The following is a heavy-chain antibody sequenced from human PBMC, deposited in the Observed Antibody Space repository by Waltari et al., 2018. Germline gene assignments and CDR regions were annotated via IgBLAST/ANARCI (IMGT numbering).Heavy chain of an antibody. V-gene: IGHV2-5*02. CDR3: AHSGHFWSDFYVDYYFDY. D-gene: IGHD3-3*02. J-gene: IGHJ4*02. CDR2: FYWDDDK. CDR1: GFSLSTSGVS. Sequence: HITLKESGPPLVKPTQTLTLTCPFPGFSLSTSGVSVGWFRQPPGKALEWLALFYWDDDKRYRPSLRDRLTNTKDTSKNQVVLTMTNMDPVDTATYYCAHSGHFWSDFYVDYYFDYWGQGTLVTVSS.